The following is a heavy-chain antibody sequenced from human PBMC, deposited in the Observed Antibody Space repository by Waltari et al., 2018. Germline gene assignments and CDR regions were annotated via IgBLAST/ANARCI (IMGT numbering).Heavy chain of an antibody. D-gene: IGHD3-3*01. CDR3: ARDLKNFWSGLGY. V-gene: IGHV1-3*01. CDR2: TNAGNGNT. J-gene: IGHJ4*02. CDR1: GYTFTSYA. Sequence: QVQLVQSGAEVKKPGASVKVSCKASGYTFTSYAMHWVRQAPGQRLEWTGWTNAGNGNTKYSRKFQGRVTITRDTSASTAYMELSSLRSEDTAVYYCARDLKNFWSGLGYWGQGTLVTVSS.